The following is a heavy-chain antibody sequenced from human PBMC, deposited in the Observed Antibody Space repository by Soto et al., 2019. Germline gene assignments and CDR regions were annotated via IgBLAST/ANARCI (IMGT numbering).Heavy chain of an antibody. CDR1: GGAFSSYA. J-gene: IGHJ6*02. D-gene: IGHD6-13*01. CDR3: ARKSSPYYYYYGMDV. Sequence: SVKVSCKASGGAFSSYAISWVRQAPGQGLEWMGGIIPIFGTANYAQKFQGRVTITADESTSTAYMELSSLRSEDTAVYYCARKSSPYYYYYGMDVWGQGTTVTVSS. CDR2: IIPIFGTA. V-gene: IGHV1-69*13.